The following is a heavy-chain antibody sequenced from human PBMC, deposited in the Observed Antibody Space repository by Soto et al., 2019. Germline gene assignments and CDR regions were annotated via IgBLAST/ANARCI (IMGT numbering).Heavy chain of an antibody. V-gene: IGHV4-59*01. J-gene: IGHJ4*02. CDR2: IHYSGST. Sequence: SETLSLTCIVSGGSISGYYWSWIRQTPGKGLEWIGYIHYSGSTNYNPSLKSRVTISVDTSKNQFSLKVTSVTAADTAVYYCARGSWAAVVGCDYGGRGTLVTVSS. CDR3: ARGSWAAVVGCDY. D-gene: IGHD6-25*01. CDR1: GGSISGYY.